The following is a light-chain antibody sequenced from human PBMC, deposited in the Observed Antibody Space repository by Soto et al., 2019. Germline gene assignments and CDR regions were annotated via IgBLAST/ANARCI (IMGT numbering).Light chain of an antibody. CDR1: QDIGTY. Sequence: APRLTQSPSSFSASTGDRFSITCLATQDIGTYLAWYQQKPGKAPNLLIYVASSLQSEVPSRFSGSGSGTDFTLTITSLQPEDFATYYCQQSYGTPITFGQGTRLEIK. CDR2: VAS. V-gene: IGKV1-8*01. CDR3: QQSYGTPIT. J-gene: IGKJ5*01.